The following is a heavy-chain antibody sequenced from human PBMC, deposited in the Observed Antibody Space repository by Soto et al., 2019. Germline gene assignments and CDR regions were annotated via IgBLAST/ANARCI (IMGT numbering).Heavy chain of an antibody. CDR2: FSPSGGSA. CDR1: GYTFTDYY. D-gene: IGHD3-16*01. Sequence: QVQLVQSGAEVKKPGASVKVSCKTSGYTFTDYYMHWVRQAPGQGLEWMGVFSPSGGSATYAQKFQGRVTMTSETCTRTVYMELSSLRSDDTAVYYCASDGGGELLWIDYWGQGTLVTVSS. V-gene: IGHV1-46*01. J-gene: IGHJ4*02. CDR3: ASDGGGELLWIDY.